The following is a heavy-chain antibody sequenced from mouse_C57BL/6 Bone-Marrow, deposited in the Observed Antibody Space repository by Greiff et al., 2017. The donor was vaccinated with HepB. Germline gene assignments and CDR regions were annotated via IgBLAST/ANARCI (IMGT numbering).Heavy chain of an antibody. Sequence: QVQLQQPGAELVKPGASVKMSCKASGYTFTSYWITWVKQRPGQGLEWIGDIYPGSGSTNYNEKFKSKATLTVDTSSSTAYMQLSSLTSEDSAVYYCARKPPLYYGNYGFAYWGQGTLVTVSA. J-gene: IGHJ3*01. D-gene: IGHD2-1*01. V-gene: IGHV1-55*01. CDR2: IYPGSGST. CDR1: GYTFTSYW. CDR3: ARKPPLYYGNYGFAY.